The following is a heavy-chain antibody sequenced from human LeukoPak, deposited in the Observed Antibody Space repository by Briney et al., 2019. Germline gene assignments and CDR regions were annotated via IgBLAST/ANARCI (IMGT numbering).Heavy chain of an antibody. CDR1: GFTFSSYA. V-gene: IGHV3-23*01. Sequence: EGSPRLSCAASGFTFSSYAMSWVRQAPGKGLEWVSAISGSGGSTYYADSVKGRFTISRDNSKNTLYLQMNSLRAEDTAVYYCAKYYYDSSGYYYDPIYFDYWGQGTLVTVSS. J-gene: IGHJ4*02. D-gene: IGHD3-22*01. CDR3: AKYYYDSSGYYYDPIYFDY. CDR2: ISGSGGST.